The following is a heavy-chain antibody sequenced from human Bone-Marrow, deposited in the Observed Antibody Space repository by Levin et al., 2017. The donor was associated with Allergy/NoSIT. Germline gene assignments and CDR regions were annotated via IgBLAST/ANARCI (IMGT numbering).Heavy chain of an antibody. Sequence: ASVKVSCKASGYSFTGFYLHWIRQAPRQGLEWMGWISPNSGGTNYAQKFQGRVTMSRDTSISTAYMELSRLRSDDTAVYYCLRRPHYYDSSGYYGSHAFDIWGQGTMVTVSS. CDR3: LRRPHYYDSSGYYGSHAFDI. D-gene: IGHD3-22*01. CDR2: ISPNSGGT. J-gene: IGHJ3*02. CDR1: GYSFTGFY. V-gene: IGHV1-2*02.